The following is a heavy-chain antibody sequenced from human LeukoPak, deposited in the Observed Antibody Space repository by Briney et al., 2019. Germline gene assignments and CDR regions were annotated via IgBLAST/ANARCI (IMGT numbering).Heavy chain of an antibody. Sequence: GGSLRLSCAASGFTFSSYGMHWVRQAPGKGLEWVAFIRYDGSNKYYADSVKGRFTISRDNSKNTLYLQMNSLRAEDTAVYYCAKDSMWLLGKDGIDYWGQGTLVTVSS. D-gene: IGHD5-12*01. CDR3: AKDSMWLLGKDGIDY. V-gene: IGHV3-30*02. CDR1: GFTFSSYG. CDR2: IRYDGSNK. J-gene: IGHJ4*02.